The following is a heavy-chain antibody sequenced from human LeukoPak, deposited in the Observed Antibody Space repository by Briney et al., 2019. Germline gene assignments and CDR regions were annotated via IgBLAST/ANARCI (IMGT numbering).Heavy chain of an antibody. D-gene: IGHD3-22*01. J-gene: IGHJ4*02. CDR1: GYSISSGYY. CDR2: IYHSGST. Sequence: PSETLSLTCTVSGYSISSGYYWGWIRQPPGKGLEWIGSIYHSGSTYYNPSLKSRVTISVDTSKNQFSLKLSSVTAADTAVYYCARWGDDSSGSFDYWGQGTLVTVSS. V-gene: IGHV4-38-2*02. CDR3: ARWGDDSSGSFDY.